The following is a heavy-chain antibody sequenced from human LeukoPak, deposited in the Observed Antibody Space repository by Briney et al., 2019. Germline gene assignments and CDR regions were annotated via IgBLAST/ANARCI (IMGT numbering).Heavy chain of an antibody. V-gene: IGHV4-34*01. D-gene: IGHD3-3*01. J-gene: IGHJ6*03. Sequence: SETLSLTCAVYGGSFSGYYWIWIRQPPGKGLEWIGEINHSGGNNYNPSLKSRVTITVDTSKNQFSLKLSSVTAADTALYYCARYVRRITIFGVVTNMDVWGKGTTVTVPS. CDR3: ARYVRRITIFGVVTNMDV. CDR1: GGSFSGYY. CDR2: INHSGGN.